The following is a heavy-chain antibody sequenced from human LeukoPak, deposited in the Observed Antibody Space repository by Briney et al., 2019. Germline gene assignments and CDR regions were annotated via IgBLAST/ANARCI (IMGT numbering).Heavy chain of an antibody. CDR1: GGSFSGYY. Sequence: PSETLSLTCAVYGGSFSGYYWSWIRQPPGKGLEWIGEINHSGSTNYNPSLKSRVTISVDTSKNQFSLELSSVTAADTAVYYCASRAPRLYYYGSGRSFDYWGQGTLVTVSS. CDR3: ASRAPRLYYYGSGRSFDY. J-gene: IGHJ4*02. CDR2: INHSGST. D-gene: IGHD3-10*01. V-gene: IGHV4-34*01.